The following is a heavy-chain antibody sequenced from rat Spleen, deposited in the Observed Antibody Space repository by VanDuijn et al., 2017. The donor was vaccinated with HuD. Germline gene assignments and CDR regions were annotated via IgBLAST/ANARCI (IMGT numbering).Heavy chain of an antibody. CDR3: ARHGATGIPYYFDY. J-gene: IGHJ2*01. V-gene: IGHV2-72*01. D-gene: IGHD1-9*01. Sequence: QVQLKESGPGLMQPSETLSLTCTVSGFSLTSNGVGWVRQPLGKGLVWMGTLWAGVRTNYKSAVQSRISISRYTSKSQVFLKMNSLQPEDTGTYYCARHGATGIPYYFDYWGQGVMVTVSS. CDR2: LWAGVRT. CDR1: GFSLTSNG.